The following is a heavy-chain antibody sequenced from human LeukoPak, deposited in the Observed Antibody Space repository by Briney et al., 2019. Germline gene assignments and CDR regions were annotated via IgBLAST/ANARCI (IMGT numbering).Heavy chain of an antibody. CDR2: ISADNGNT. CDR3: ARDLHLVEPLVNFDY. D-gene: IGHD2-2*01. CDR1: GYTFRNHG. V-gene: IGHV1-18*01. Sequence: ASVKVSCKASGYTFRNHGISWVRQAPGQGLEWMGWISADNGNTNYAQKFQGRVTMTTDTSTSTAYMEMRSLRSDDTAVYYCARDLHLVEPLVNFDYWGQGTLVTVSS. J-gene: IGHJ4*02.